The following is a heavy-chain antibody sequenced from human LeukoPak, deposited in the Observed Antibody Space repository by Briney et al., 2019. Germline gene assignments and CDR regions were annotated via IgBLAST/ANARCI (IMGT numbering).Heavy chain of an antibody. Sequence: SETLSLTCTVSGGSISSYYWSWIRQPPGKGLEWIGYIYYSGSTNYNPSLKSRVTISVDTSKNQSSLKLSSVTAADTAVYYCARGPANYDILTGYYHDAFDIWGQGTMVTVSS. CDR2: IYYSGST. V-gene: IGHV4-59*01. D-gene: IGHD3-9*01. J-gene: IGHJ3*02. CDR3: ARGPANYDILTGYYHDAFDI. CDR1: GGSISSYY.